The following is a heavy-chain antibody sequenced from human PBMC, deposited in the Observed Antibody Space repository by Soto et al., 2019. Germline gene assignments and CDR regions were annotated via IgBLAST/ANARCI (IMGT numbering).Heavy chain of an antibody. D-gene: IGHD6-13*01. CDR3: ARDLGQQLFDY. Sequence: QVQLVQSGAEVKKPEASVKVSCKASGYTFTSYGISWVRQAPGQGLEWMGWISAYNGNKKYAQKLQGRVSMTTDTSTSTAYIELRSMRSDDTAVYSCARDLGQQLFDYWGQGTLVTASS. J-gene: IGHJ4*02. CDR1: GYTFTSYG. V-gene: IGHV1-18*01. CDR2: ISAYNGNK.